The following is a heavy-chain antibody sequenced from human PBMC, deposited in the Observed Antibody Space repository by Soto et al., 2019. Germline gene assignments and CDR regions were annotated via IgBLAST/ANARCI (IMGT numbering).Heavy chain of an antibody. CDR3: GHRPGGSLSGWDNGYFDY. J-gene: IGHJ4*02. V-gene: IGHV2-5*02. D-gene: IGHD6-19*01. CDR1: GFSFSTSQVG. CDR2: IYWDDDK. Sequence: SGPTLVNPTQTLTLTCTFSGFSFSTSQVGVGWVRQPPGKAQEWLAIIYWDDDKRYNPSLRNRLSITKDTSKIQVVLTMTNVDPVDTATYYCGHRPGGSLSGWDNGYFDYWGRGVLVTVSS.